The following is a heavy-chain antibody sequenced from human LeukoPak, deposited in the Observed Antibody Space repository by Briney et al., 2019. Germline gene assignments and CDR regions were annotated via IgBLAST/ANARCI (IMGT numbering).Heavy chain of an antibody. D-gene: IGHD3-22*01. Sequence: SGTLSLTCAVTGGSISSSNWWSCVRQPPGKGLEWIGEIHHSGSTNYNPSLKSRVSISVDKSKNQFSLKPTSVTAADTAVYYCASLYDTSGYYYGHWGQGTLVTVSS. V-gene: IGHV4-4*02. J-gene: IGHJ4*02. CDR3: ASLYDTSGYYYGH. CDR2: IHHSGST. CDR1: GGSISSSNW.